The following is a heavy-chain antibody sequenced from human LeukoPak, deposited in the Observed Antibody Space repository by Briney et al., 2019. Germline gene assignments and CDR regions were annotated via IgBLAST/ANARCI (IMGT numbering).Heavy chain of an antibody. CDR2: ICVGGTFT. J-gene: IGHJ4*02. CDR1: GFTFSSYA. D-gene: IGHD4-11*01. Sequence: PGRSPRLSCTASGFTFSSYATNSGRQAPGKRLEWVSGICVGGTFTYYADSVKGRFTIFRDNSRDTLYLQMNSLRADDTAVYYCAKDLDYTTYGYYFDYWGQGTLVTVSS. V-gene: IGHV3-23*01. CDR3: AKDLDYTTYGYYFDY.